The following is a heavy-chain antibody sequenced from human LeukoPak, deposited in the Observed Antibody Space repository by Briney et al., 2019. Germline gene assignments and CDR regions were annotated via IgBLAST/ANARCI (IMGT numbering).Heavy chain of an antibody. CDR2: IRYDGSNK. J-gene: IGHJ4*02. V-gene: IGHV3-30*02. CDR1: GFTLSNYG. CDR3: AKDPQLYCSSTSCYTNYFDY. Sequence: GGSLRLSCAASGFTLSNYGMHWVRQAPGKGLEWVAFIRYDGSNKYYADSVKGRFTISRDSSKNTLYLQMNSLRAEDTAVYYCAKDPQLYCSSTSCYTNYFDYWGQGTLVTVSS. D-gene: IGHD2-2*02.